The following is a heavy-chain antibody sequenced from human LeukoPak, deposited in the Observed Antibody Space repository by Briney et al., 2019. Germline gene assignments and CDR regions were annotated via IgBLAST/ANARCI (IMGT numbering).Heavy chain of an antibody. J-gene: IGHJ4*02. Sequence: PSETLSLTCAVYGGSFSGYYWSWIRQPPGKGLEWIGEINHSGSTNYNPSLKSRVTISVDTSKNQFALKLSSVAAADTAVYYCARGPRYDYVWGSYRYTGMFDYWGQGTLVTVSS. D-gene: IGHD3-16*02. CDR1: GGSFSGYY. CDR2: INHSGST. V-gene: IGHV4-34*01. CDR3: ARGPRYDYVWGSYRYTGMFDY.